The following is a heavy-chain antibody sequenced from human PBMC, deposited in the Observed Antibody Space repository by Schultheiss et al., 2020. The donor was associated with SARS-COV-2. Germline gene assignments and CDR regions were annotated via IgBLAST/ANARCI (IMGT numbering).Heavy chain of an antibody. J-gene: IGHJ3*02. Sequence: GGSLRLSCAASGFTFSNYEMNWVCQAPGKGLEWVSYISYSGNTIYYADSVKGRFTISRDNAKNSLYLQMNSLRAEDTAVYYCARVAVGATGWGAFDIWGQGTMVTVSS. CDR3: ARVAVGATGWGAFDI. D-gene: IGHD1-26*01. CDR2: ISYSGNTI. V-gene: IGHV3-48*03. CDR1: GFTFSNYE.